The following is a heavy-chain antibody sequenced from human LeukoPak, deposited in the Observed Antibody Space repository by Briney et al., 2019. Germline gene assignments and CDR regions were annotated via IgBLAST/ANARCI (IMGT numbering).Heavy chain of an antibody. V-gene: IGHV4-34*01. Sequence: SETLSLTCSVYGGSFSGYYWSWIRHPPGKGLEWIGEINHSGSTNYNPSLKSRVTISVDTSKNQFSLKLSSVTAADTAVYYCARRPPGAAFDYWGQGTLVTVSS. CDR1: GGSFSGYY. D-gene: IGHD2-15*01. CDR3: ARRPPGAAFDY. CDR2: INHSGST. J-gene: IGHJ4*02.